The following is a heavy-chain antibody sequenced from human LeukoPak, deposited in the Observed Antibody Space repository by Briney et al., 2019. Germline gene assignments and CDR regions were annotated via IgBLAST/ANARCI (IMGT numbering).Heavy chain of an antibody. CDR1: GYTFTGYY. CDR3: ASANDYGDYVLFNWFDP. V-gene: IGHV1-2*02. J-gene: IGHJ5*02. CDR2: INPNSGGT. D-gene: IGHD4-17*01. Sequence: GASVKVSCKASGYTFTGYYMHWVRQAPGQGLEWMGWINPNSGGTNYAQKFQGRVTMTRDTSISTAYMELSRLRSDDTAVYYCASANDYGDYVLFNWFDPWGQGTLVTVSS.